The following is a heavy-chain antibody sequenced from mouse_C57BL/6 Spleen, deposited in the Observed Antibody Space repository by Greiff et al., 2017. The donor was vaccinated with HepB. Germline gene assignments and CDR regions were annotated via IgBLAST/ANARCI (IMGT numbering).Heavy chain of an antibody. Sequence: QVQLQQPGAELVKPGASVKLSCKASGYTFTSYWMQWVKQRPGQGLEWIGEIDPSDSYTNYNQKFKGKATLTVDTSSSTAYMPLSSLTSEDSAVYYCARGLRRGFAYWGQGPLVTVSA. D-gene: IGHD2-2*01. CDR3: ARGLRRGFAY. CDR2: IDPSDSYT. V-gene: IGHV1-50*01. CDR1: GYTFTSYW. J-gene: IGHJ3*01.